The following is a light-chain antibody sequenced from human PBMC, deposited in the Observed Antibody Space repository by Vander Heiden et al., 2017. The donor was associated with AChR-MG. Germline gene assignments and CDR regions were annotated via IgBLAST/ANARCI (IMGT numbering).Light chain of an antibody. CDR1: QNVNTY. V-gene: IGKV3-11*01. CDR3: QQRINWPVT. CDR2: DTS. J-gene: IGKJ2*01. Sequence: ETVLTQSPVTLSLSPGERATLSCRASQNVNTYLAWYQQKPGQAPRLLIYDTSNRATGIPARFSGSGSRTDFTLTISSLEPEDFAVYYCQQRINWPVTFGQGTKLEI.